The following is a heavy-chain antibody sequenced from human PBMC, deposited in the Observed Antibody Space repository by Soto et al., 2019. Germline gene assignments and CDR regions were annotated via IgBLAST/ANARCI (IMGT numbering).Heavy chain of an antibody. Sequence: GALIIACAASEFTFSGYSMSWVRQTPGKGLEWVTAINGGSTTYYADSLKGRFTISRDNSKNTLYLQMNSLRAEDTAVYYCAKDKDWSGVYGMDVWGQGTTVTVSS. J-gene: IGHJ6*02. V-gene: IGHV3-23*01. CDR3: AKDKDWSGVYGMDV. CDR1: EFTFSGYS. CDR2: INGGSTT. D-gene: IGHD3-3*01.